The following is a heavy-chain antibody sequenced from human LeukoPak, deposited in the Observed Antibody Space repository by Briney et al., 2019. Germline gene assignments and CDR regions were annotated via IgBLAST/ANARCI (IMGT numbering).Heavy chain of an antibody. CDR2: IYHSGST. V-gene: IGHV4-38-2*01. Sequence: SETLSLTCAVSGYSISSGYYWGWIRQPPGKGLEWIGSIYHSGSTFYNPSLKSRVTTSADTSKNQFSLTPSSVTASDRAVYYCARPQGATAMVAFXXWGQXXXVT. CDR1: GYSISSGYY. CDR3: ARPQGATAMVAFXX. D-gene: IGHD2-2*01. J-gene: IGHJ3*01.